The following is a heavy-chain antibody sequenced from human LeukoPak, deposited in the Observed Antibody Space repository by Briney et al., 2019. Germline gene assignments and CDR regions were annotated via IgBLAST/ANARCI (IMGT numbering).Heavy chain of an antibody. V-gene: IGHV3-23*01. D-gene: IGHD6-6*01. CDR1: GFTFSSYW. CDR3: AKDFFASTASRPHY. CDR2: ISGSAGST. J-gene: IGHJ4*02. Sequence: GGSLRLSCAASGFTFSSYWMSWVRQAPGKGLEWVSDISGSAGSTHYADSAKGRFIISRDSSKNTLYLQMNSLRAKDTAVYYCAKDFFASTASRPHYWGQGTLVTVSS.